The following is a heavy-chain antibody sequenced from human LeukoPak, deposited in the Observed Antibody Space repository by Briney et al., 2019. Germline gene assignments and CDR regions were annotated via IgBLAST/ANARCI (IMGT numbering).Heavy chain of an antibody. V-gene: IGHV3-74*01. CDR2: IYLDGSSI. D-gene: IGHD2-2*01. Sequence: PGRSLRLSCAASGFNFSTYWMHWVRQAPGKGPVWVSRIYLDGSSINYADSVKGRFTISRDNANNTVYLQMNSLRPEDTAVYYCARGASARQDYWGQGTLVTVSS. CDR3: ARGASARQDY. CDR1: GFNFSTYW. J-gene: IGHJ4*02.